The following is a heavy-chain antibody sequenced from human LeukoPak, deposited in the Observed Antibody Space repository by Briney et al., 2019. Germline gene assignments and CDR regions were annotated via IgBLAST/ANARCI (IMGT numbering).Heavy chain of an antibody. V-gene: IGHV4-34*01. CDR3: ARNNFDYGDFHDAFDI. CDR1: GGSFSGYY. D-gene: IGHD4-17*01. Sequence: SETLSLTCAVYGGSFSGYYWSWIRQPPGKGLEWIWEINHSGSTNYNPSLKSRVTISVDTSKNQFSLKLSSVTAADTAVYYCARNNFDYGDFHDAFDIWGQGTMVTVSS. J-gene: IGHJ3*02. CDR2: INHSGST.